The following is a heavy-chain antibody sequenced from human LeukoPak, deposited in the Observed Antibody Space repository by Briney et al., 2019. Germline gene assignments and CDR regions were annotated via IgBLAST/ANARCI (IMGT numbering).Heavy chain of an antibody. Sequence: ASVKVSCTVSGSSLSELSLYWVRQAPGKGLEWMGGFDVIDSETFYAQKFLGRVTVTEDSSTDTAYMELRSLTSDDTALYYCAAGRPYSLLDYWGQGTLVTVSS. D-gene: IGHD5-18*01. CDR3: AAGRPYSLLDY. CDR2: FDVIDSET. J-gene: IGHJ4*02. CDR1: GSSLSELS. V-gene: IGHV1-24*01.